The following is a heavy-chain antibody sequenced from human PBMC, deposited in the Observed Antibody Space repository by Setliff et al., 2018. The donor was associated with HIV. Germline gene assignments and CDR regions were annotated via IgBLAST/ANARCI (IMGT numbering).Heavy chain of an antibody. CDR1: GYIFTGYW. J-gene: IGHJ6*03. Sequence: GESLKISCQGSGYIFTGYWVGWVRQMAGKGLEWMGMVHPVDSDVRYSPSFQGQVTISADKSITTAYLQWSSLKASDTAIYYCVRHRSAVAGTRIGYCYYMDVWGKGTTVTVSS. D-gene: IGHD6-19*01. V-gene: IGHV5-51*01. CDR3: VRHRSAVAGTRIGYCYYMDV. CDR2: VHPVDSDV.